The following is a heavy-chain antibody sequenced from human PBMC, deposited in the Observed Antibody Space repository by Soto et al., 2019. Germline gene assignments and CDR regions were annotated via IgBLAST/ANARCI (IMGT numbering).Heavy chain of an antibody. D-gene: IGHD3-22*01. CDR2: ISYDGSNK. V-gene: IGHV3-30-3*01. J-gene: IGHJ3*02. CDR1: GFTFSSYA. CDR3: ARFGISSGSAFDI. Sequence: QVQLVESGGGVVQPGRSLRLSCAASGFTFSSYAMHWVRQAPGKGLEWVAVISYDGSNKYYADSVKGRFTISRDNSKNTLYLQMNSLRAEDTAVYYCARFGISSGSAFDIWGQGTMVIVSS.